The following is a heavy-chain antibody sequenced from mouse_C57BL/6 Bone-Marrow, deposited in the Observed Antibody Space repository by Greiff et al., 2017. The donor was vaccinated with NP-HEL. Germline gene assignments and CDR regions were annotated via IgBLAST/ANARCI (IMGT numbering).Heavy chain of an antibody. CDR2: IYPGSGNT. CDR1: GYSFTSYY. D-gene: IGHD2-2*01. V-gene: IGHV1-66*01. Sequence: QVQLQQSGPELVKPGASVKISCKASGYSFTSYYIHWVKQRPGQGLEWIGWIYPGSGNTKYNEKFKGKATLTADTSSSTAYMQLSSLTSEDSAVYYCARRDGYDVRYFDYWGQGTTLTVSS. J-gene: IGHJ2*01. CDR3: ARRDGYDVRYFDY.